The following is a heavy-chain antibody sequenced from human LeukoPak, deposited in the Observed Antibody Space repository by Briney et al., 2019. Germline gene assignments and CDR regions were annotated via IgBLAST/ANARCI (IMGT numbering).Heavy chain of an antibody. J-gene: IGHJ3*02. D-gene: IGHD5-12*01. CDR3: ARDLGGYSGYERNDAFDI. V-gene: IGHV3-30*03. Sequence: PGGSLRLSCAASGFTFSSYGMHWVRQAPGKGLEWVAVISYDGSNKYYADSVKGRFTISRDNAKNSLYLQMNSLRAEDTAVYYCARDLGGYSGYERNDAFDIWGQGTMVTVSS. CDR1: GFTFSSYG. CDR2: ISYDGSNK.